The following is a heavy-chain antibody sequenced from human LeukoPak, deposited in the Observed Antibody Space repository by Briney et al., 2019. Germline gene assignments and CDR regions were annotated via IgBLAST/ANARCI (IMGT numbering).Heavy chain of an antibody. J-gene: IGHJ3*02. D-gene: IGHD3-10*01. CDR2: MNPRDNT. CDR1: GYTSTSPD. CDR3: ARYTYGYGFDI. Sequence: ASVKVSCKASGYTSTSPDINWVRQATGNGLEWLGWMNPRDNTGYAQKFQGRVTMTRDTSTNTAFMELSSLTSDDTAVYYCARYTYGYGFDIRGQGTMVTVSA. V-gene: IGHV1-8*01.